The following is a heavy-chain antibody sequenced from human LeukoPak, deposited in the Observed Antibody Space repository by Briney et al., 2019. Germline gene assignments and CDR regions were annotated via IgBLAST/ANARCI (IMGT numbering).Heavy chain of an antibody. J-gene: IGHJ4*02. CDR2: IKENGNEQ. Sequence: GGSLRLSCAASGFSFSSFWMSWVRQAPGKGPEWVAHIKENGNEQYYADSVKGRFTISRDNAQKSLWLQMNSLRVEDTAVYYCARAVAAADSYWGRGTLVTVSS. CDR1: GFSFSSFW. D-gene: IGHD6-13*01. V-gene: IGHV3-7*04. CDR3: ARAVAAADSY.